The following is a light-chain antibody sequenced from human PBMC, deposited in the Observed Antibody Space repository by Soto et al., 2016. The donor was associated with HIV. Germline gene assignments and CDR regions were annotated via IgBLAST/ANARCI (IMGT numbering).Light chain of an antibody. CDR1: QSISKY. CDR2: AET. Sequence: DIQLTQSPSSLSASVGDRVTITCRSSQSISKYLNWYQQKPGKAPKLLIYAETSLQSGVPSRFSGSESGTDFTLTISSLQPEDFATYYCQQTYNTRMYTFGQGTKLEIK. J-gene: IGKJ2*01. V-gene: IGKV1-39*01. CDR3: QQTYNTRMYT.